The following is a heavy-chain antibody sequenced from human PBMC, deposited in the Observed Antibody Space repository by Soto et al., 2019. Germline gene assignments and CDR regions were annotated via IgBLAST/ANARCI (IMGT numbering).Heavy chain of an antibody. V-gene: IGHV4-30-2*01. CDR1: GGSITTGDYS. Sequence: QLQLQESGSGQVKPSQTLSLTCAVSGGSITTGDYSWNWIRLPPGRGLEWVGYIYDSGSTYYNPSLKSRATISVDRSKNHFSLKLSSVTAADTAVYYCARGRSTSGYPNFDPWGQGTLVTVSS. CDR3: ARGRSTSGYPNFDP. J-gene: IGHJ5*02. D-gene: IGHD3-22*01. CDR2: IYDSGST.